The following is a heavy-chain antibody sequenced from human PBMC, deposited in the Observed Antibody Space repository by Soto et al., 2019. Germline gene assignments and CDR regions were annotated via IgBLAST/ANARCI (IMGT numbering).Heavy chain of an antibody. Sequence: SETLSLTCTVSGGSISSYYWSWIRQPAGKGLEWIGRIYTSGSTNYNPSLKSRVTMSVDTSKNQFSLKLSSVTAADTAVYYCARDTDGYYDSSGYYFFDYWGQGTLVTVSS. CDR3: ARDTDGYYDSSGYYFFDY. CDR1: GGSISSYY. D-gene: IGHD3-22*01. CDR2: IYTSGST. V-gene: IGHV4-4*07. J-gene: IGHJ4*02.